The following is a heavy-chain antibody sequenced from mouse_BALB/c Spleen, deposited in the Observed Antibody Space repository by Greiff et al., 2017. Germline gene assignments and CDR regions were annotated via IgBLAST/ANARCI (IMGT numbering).Heavy chain of an antibody. Sequence: VQLKESGGGLVKPGGSLKLSCAASGFTFSSYAMSWVRQSPEKRLEWVAEISSGGSYTYYPDTVTGRFTISRDNAKNTLYLEMSSLRSEDTAMYYCAREGKLGRGFAYWGQGTLVTVSA. D-gene: IGHD4-1*01. CDR1: GFTFSSYA. V-gene: IGHV5-9-4*01. J-gene: IGHJ3*01. CDR3: AREGKLGRGFAY. CDR2: ISSGGSYT.